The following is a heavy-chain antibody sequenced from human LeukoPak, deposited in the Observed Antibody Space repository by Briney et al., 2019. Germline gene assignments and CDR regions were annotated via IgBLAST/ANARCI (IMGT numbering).Heavy chain of an antibody. J-gene: IGHJ6*03. V-gene: IGHV4-38-2*02. CDR2: IYHSGST. Sequence: PSETLSLTCTVSGYSISSGYYWGWIRQPPGKGLEWIGSIYHSGSTYYNPSLKSRVTISVDTSKNQFSLKLNSVTAADTAVYYCARVSWFPGTSYYYMDVWDKGTTVTVSS. CDR3: ARVSWFPGTSYYYMDV. CDR1: GYSISSGYY. D-gene: IGHD1-1*01.